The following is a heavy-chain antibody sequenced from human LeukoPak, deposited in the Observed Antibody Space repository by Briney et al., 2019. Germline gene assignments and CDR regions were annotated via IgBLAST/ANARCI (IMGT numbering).Heavy chain of an antibody. J-gene: IGHJ6*03. CDR1: GYSISSGYY. D-gene: IGHD6-6*01. V-gene: IGHV4-38-2*02. CDR2: IYHSGST. CDR3: ARVTGSSLGYYYYYMDV. Sequence: SETLSLTCTVSGYSISSGYYWGWIRQPPGKGLEWIGSIYHSGSTYYNPSLKSRVTTSVDTSKNQFSLKLSSVTAADTAVYYCARVTGSSLGYYYYYMDVWGKGTTVTVSS.